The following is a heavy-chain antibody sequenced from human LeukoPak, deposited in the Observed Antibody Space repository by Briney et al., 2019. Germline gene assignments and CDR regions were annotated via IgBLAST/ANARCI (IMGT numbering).Heavy chain of an antibody. V-gene: IGHV1-2*02. Sequence: ASVKVSCKASGYTFTGYYLHWVRQAPGQGLEWMGWIHPNSGGTNYAQKFQGRVTMTRDTSISTAYMELSSLRSDETAVYFCARLASVPGWGQGTLVTVSS. CDR2: IHPNSGGT. CDR3: ARLASVPG. J-gene: IGHJ1*01. D-gene: IGHD6-19*01. CDR1: GYTFTGYY.